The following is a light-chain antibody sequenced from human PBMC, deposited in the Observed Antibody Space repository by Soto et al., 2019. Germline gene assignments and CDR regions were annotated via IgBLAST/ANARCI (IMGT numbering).Light chain of an antibody. V-gene: IGLV4-60*02. CDR3: ETWDSNVWV. J-gene: IGLJ3*02. Sequence: QSVLTQSSSASASLGSSVKLTCTLSSGHSSYIIAWHQQQPGKAPRYLMKLEGSGSYNKGSGVPDRFSGSSSGADRYLTISNLQFEDEADYYCETWDSNVWVFGGGTQLNVL. CDR1: SGHSSYI. CDR2: LEGSGSY.